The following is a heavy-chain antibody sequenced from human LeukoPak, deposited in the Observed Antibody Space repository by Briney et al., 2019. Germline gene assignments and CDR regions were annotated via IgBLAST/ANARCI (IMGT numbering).Heavy chain of an antibody. V-gene: IGHV3-30*03. CDR1: GFTFSSYG. CDR3: ARLGIPVPGTMGAVDY. D-gene: IGHD6-19*01. Sequence: GGSLRLSCAASGFTFSSYGMHWVRQAPGKGLEWVAVISYDGSNKYYADSVKGRFTISRDNSKNTLYLQMNSLRAEDTAVYYCARLGIPVPGTMGAVDYWGQGTLVTVSS. J-gene: IGHJ4*02. CDR2: ISYDGSNK.